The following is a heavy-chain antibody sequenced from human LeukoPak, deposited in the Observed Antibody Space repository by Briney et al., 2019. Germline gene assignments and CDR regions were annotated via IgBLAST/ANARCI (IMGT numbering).Heavy chain of an antibody. CDR1: GYTFTSFA. V-gene: IGHV1-18*01. CDR3: ATDSSGWQTGYFDY. CDR2: SSAYNGNT. J-gene: IGHJ4*02. D-gene: IGHD6-19*01. Sequence: ASVKVSCKASGYTFTSFAISWVRRAPGQGLEWMGWSSAYNGNTIYAQKLQGRVTMTEDTSTDTAYMELSSLRSEDTAVYYCATDSSGWQTGYFDYWGQGTLVTVSS.